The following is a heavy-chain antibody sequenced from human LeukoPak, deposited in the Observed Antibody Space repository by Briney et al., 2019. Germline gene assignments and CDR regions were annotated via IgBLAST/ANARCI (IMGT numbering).Heavy chain of an antibody. V-gene: IGHV3-33*01. CDR3: ARDQHYGSGSPDAFDI. D-gene: IGHD3-10*01. Sequence: GGSLRLSCAASGFTFSSYGMHWVRQAPGKGLEWVAVIWYDGSNKYYADSVRGRFTISRDNSKNTLYLQMNSLRAEDTAVYYCARDQHYGSGSPDAFDIWGQGTMVTVSS. CDR2: IWYDGSNK. CDR1: GFTFSSYG. J-gene: IGHJ3*02.